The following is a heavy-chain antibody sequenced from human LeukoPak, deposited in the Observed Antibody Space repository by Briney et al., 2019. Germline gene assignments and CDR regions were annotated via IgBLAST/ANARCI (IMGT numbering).Heavy chain of an antibody. J-gene: IGHJ4*02. D-gene: IGHD6-13*01. CDR3: SRESRSSTWYVHFDY. CDR2: IFGGGGG. V-gene: IGHV3-53*01. Sequence: TGGSLRLSCAASGFTVSNNYMSWVRQAPGKGLEWVSVIFGGGGGYYADSVKGRFTISRDNSKNTVYLQMNSLRPKYTAMYYCSRESRSSTWYVHFDYWGQGTLVTVSS. CDR1: GFTVSNNY.